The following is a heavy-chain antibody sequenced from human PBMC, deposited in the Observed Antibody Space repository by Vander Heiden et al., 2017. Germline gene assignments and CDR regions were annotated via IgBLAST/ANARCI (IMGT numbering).Heavy chain of an antibody. Sequence: QVQLVESGGGLIQPGSPLRLSCAGSGFTFRSYGIHGVRQAPGKGLEWVAVVSPDGTNRFYGDSVKGRFTISRDNSKNTLYLQMNSLRAEDTAVYYCAKDSNFGSGREIDYWGQGTLVTVSS. D-gene: IGHD3-10*01. CDR1: GFTFRSYG. V-gene: IGHV3-30*18. CDR3: AKDSNFGSGREIDY. J-gene: IGHJ4*02. CDR2: VSPDGTNR.